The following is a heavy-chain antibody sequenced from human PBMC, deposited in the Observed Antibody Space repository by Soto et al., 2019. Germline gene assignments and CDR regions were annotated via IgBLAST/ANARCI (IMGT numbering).Heavy chain of an antibody. CDR2: IGTAGDT. CDR1: GFTFSSCD. Sequence: PGGSLRLSCAASGFTFSSCDMHWVRQATGKGLEWVSAIGTAGDTYYPGSVKGRFTISRENAKNSLYLQMNSLRAEDTAVYFCARDPIPVPMYFFDYWGQGSLVTVSS. D-gene: IGHD6-19*01. V-gene: IGHV3-13*04. J-gene: IGHJ4*02. CDR3: ARDPIPVPMYFFDY.